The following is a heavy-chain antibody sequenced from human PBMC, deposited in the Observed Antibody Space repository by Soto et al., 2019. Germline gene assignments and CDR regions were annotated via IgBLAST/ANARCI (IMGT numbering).Heavy chain of an antibody. CDR3: TRDASRDSSARGWFEP. CDR2: ISSNSAYI. V-gene: IGHV3-21*01. D-gene: IGHD6-13*01. CDR1: GFTFSSFT. Sequence: PGGSLRLSCAASGFTFSSFTMNWVRQAPGKGLEWVSTISSNSAYIYYTDALRGRFTISRDNAKNSLHLQMNSLRAEDTAVYYCTRDASRDSSARGWFEPWGPGTLVNVSS. J-gene: IGHJ5*02.